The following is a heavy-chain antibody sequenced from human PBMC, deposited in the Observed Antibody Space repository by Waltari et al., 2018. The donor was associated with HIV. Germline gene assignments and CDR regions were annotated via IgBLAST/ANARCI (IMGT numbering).Heavy chain of an antibody. CDR3: AGGDYDDYGGRNWFDP. D-gene: IGHD4-17*01. Sequence: QVQLQESGPGLVKPSETLSLTCTVSGGSMTRYYWNWIRQPAGKGLEWIGRIATRGTTYYNPSLRSRVILSVDTSKTQFNLNLYSVTAADAAVYYCAGGDYDDYGGRNWFDPWGQGTLVTVSS. CDR1: GGSMTRYY. V-gene: IGHV4-4*07. J-gene: IGHJ5*02. CDR2: IATRGTT.